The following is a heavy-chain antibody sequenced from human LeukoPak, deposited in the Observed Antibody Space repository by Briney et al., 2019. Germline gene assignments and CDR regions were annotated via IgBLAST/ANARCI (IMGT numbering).Heavy chain of an antibody. Sequence: PGGSLRLSCTASGFTFGDYAMSWVRQPPGKGLEWVGFIRSKAYGGTTEYAASVKGRFTISRDDSKSIAYLQMNSLKTEDTAVYYCTRDPDDILTGYYYFDYWGQGTLVTVSS. CDR1: GFTFGDYA. D-gene: IGHD3-9*01. J-gene: IGHJ4*02. CDR3: TRDPDDILTGYYYFDY. V-gene: IGHV3-49*04. CDR2: IRSKAYGGTT.